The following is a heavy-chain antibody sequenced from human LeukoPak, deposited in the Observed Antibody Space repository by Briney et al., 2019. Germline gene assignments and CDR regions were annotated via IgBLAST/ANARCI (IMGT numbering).Heavy chain of an antibody. CDR2: VASSGTS. CDR3: ARVVRGVVTSNWFDP. D-gene: IGHD2-21*02. V-gene: IGHV4-59*01. CDR1: GDSLNTYF. J-gene: IGHJ5*02. Sequence: PSETLSLTCTVSGDSLNTYFWTWIRPTPGKELEWIGFVASSGTSKYNPSLKSRVSISIDTSKNQFSLALTSVTPADTAVYYCARVVRGVVTSNWFDPWGQGTLVSVSS.